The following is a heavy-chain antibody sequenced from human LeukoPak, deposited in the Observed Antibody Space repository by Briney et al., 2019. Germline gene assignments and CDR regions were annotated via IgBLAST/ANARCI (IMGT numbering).Heavy chain of an antibody. Sequence: GGSLRLSCAASGFTLSSYAMSWVRQAPGKGLEWVSSITGGGGSTYYADSVKGRFTISRDDSKNTLYLQMNSLRAEDTAVYYCAKYRGRDWDGYNLNYWGQGTLVTVSS. CDR2: ITGGGGST. V-gene: IGHV3-23*01. J-gene: IGHJ4*02. CDR3: AKYRGRDWDGYNLNY. D-gene: IGHD5-24*01. CDR1: GFTLSSYA.